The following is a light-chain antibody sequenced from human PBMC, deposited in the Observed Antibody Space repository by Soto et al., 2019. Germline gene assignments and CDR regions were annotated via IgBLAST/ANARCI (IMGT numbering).Light chain of an antibody. CDR2: NNN. CDR3: AAWDDSLNGVV. J-gene: IGLJ3*02. Sequence: QSVLTQPPSASGTPGQRVTIACYGSSSNIGSTTVKWYQQLPGTAPKLLIYNNNQRPSGVPDRFSGSKSGTSASLAISELQSEDEADYYCAAWDDSLNGVVFGGGTKLTVL. V-gene: IGLV1-44*01. CDR1: SSNIGSTT.